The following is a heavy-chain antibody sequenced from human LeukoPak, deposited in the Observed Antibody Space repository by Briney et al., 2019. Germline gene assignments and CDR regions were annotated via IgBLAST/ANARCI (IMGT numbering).Heavy chain of an antibody. J-gene: IGHJ5*02. Sequence: ASVKVSCKVSGYTLTELSMHWVRQAPGKGLEWMGGFDPEDGETIYAQKFQGRVTMTEDTSTDTAYMELSSLRSEDTAVYYCARAGGVGAINWFDPWGQGTLVTVSS. V-gene: IGHV1-24*01. D-gene: IGHD1-26*01. CDR2: FDPEDGET. CDR1: GYTLTELS. CDR3: ARAGGVGAINWFDP.